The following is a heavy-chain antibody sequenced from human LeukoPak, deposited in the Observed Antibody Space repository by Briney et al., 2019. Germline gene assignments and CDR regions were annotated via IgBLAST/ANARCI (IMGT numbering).Heavy chain of an antibody. Sequence: GGSLRLSCAASGLTLSNFWMNWVRQVPGKELEWVASIKQDGSVKSYVDSVKGRFTLSRDNAKNSLYLQMNSLRAEDTAVYYCAELGITMIGGVWGKGTTVTISS. D-gene: IGHD3-10*02. CDR1: GLTLSNFW. CDR3: AELGITMIGGV. CDR2: IKQDGSVK. V-gene: IGHV3-7*01. J-gene: IGHJ6*04.